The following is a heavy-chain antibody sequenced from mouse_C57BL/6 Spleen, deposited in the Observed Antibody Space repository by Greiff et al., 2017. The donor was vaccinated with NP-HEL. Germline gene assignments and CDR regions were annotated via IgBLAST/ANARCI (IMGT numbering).Heavy chain of an antibody. D-gene: IGHD1-1*01. V-gene: IGHV1-55*01. CDR3: ARRQNYYGSSYGYYAMDY. J-gene: IGHJ4*01. CDR2: IYPGSGST. CDR1: GYTFTSYW. Sequence: QVQLQQPGAELVKPGASVKMSCKASGYTFTSYWITWVKQRPGQGLEWIGDIYPGSGSTNYNEKFKSKATLTVDTSSSTAYMQLSSLTSEDSAVYYCARRQNYYGSSYGYYAMDYWGQGTSVTVSS.